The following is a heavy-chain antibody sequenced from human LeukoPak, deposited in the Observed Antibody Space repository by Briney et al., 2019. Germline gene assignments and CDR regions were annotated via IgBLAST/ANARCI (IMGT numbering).Heavy chain of an antibody. D-gene: IGHD6-19*01. V-gene: IGHV3-9*01. Sequence: PGRSLRLSCAASGFTFDDYAMHWVRQAPGKGLEWVSGINWNSGSIGYADSVKGRFTISRDNAKNSLYLQMNSLRAEDTALYYCAKDSGAVAHNWFDPWGQGTLVTVSS. CDR3: AKDSGAVAHNWFDP. CDR1: GFTFDDYA. CDR2: INWNSGSI. J-gene: IGHJ5*02.